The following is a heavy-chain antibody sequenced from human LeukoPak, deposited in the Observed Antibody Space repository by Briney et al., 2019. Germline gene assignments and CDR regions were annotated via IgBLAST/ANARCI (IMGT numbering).Heavy chain of an antibody. D-gene: IGHD5-18*01. CDR2: IYYSGST. Sequence: SETLSLTCTVSGGSISSSSYYWGWIRQPPGKGLEWIGSIYYSGSTYYNPSLKSRVTISVDTSKNQFSLKLSSVTDADTAVYYCARLLVQLWSETPRRHFEYWGQGTLVTVSS. V-gene: IGHV4-39*01. CDR1: GGSISSSSYY. CDR3: ARLLVQLWSETPRRHFEY. J-gene: IGHJ4*02.